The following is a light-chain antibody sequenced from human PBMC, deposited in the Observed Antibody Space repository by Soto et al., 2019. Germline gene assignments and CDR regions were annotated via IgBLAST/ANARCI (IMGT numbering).Light chain of an antibody. V-gene: IGLV7-46*01. J-gene: IGLJ2*01. CDR2: DTD. Sequence: QAVVTQEPSLTVSPVGTVTLTCGSSTETVTSGHDPYWFQQKPGQAPRKLIHDTDNKHSWTPARFSGSLLGGKAALTLSGAEPEDESECYCSLGYRGARIFGGGTKLTVL. CDR1: TETVTSGHD. CDR3: SLGYRGARI.